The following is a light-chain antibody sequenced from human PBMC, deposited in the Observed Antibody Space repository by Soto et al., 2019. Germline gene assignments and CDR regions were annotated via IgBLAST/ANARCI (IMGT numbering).Light chain of an antibody. Sequence: QSVLTQPASVSGSPGQSVAIPCTGTSSDVGAYNYVSWYQQHPGKAPKLLLSEVSNRPSGVSDRFSGSKSANTASLTISGLQAEDEADYYCSSLTTSFTYVFGTGTKVTVL. CDR1: SSDVGAYNY. J-gene: IGLJ1*01. CDR3: SSLTTSFTYV. CDR2: EVS. V-gene: IGLV2-14*01.